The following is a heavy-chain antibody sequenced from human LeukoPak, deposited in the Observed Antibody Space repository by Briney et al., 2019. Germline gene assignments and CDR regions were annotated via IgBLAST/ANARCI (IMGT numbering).Heavy chain of an antibody. D-gene: IGHD3-3*01. CDR3: ARGGFLEWLFLH. CDR2: IIPIFGTP. Sequence: WASVKVSCKASGGTFSNYAINWVRQAPGQGLEWMGAIIPIFGTPNYAQKFQGRVTITADESTSTAYMELRSLRSDDTAVYYCARGGFLEWLFLHWGQGTLVTVSS. CDR1: GGTFSNYA. V-gene: IGHV1-69*13. J-gene: IGHJ4*02.